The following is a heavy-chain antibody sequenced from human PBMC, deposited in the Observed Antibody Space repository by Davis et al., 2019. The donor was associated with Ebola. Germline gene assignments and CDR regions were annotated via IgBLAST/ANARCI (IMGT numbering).Heavy chain of an antibody. J-gene: IGHJ3*02. D-gene: IGHD1-14*01. Sequence: SVTVSCKASGGTFSSYAISWVRQAPGQGLEWMGGIIPIFGTANYAQKFQGRVTITADESTSTAYMELSRLRSDDTAVYYCARQGTDAGNAFDIWGQGTMVTVSS. CDR3: ARQGTDAGNAFDI. CDR1: GGTFSSYA. V-gene: IGHV1-69*13. CDR2: IIPIFGTA.